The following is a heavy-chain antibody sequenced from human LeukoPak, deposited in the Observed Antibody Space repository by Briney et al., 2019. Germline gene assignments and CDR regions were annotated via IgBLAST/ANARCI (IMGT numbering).Heavy chain of an antibody. Sequence: SETLSLTCTVSGGSISSHYWSWIRQPPGKGLEWIGYIYYSGSTNYNPSLKSRVTISVDTSKNQFSLKLSSVTAADTAVYYCARAEWGSWLDYWGQGTLVTVSS. CDR2: IYYSGST. CDR3: ARAEWGSWLDY. J-gene: IGHJ4*02. V-gene: IGHV4-59*11. D-gene: IGHD3-16*01. CDR1: GGSISSHY.